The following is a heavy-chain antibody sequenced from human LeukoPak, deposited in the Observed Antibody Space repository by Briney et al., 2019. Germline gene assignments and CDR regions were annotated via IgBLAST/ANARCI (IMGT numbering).Heavy chain of an antibody. D-gene: IGHD1-14*01. CDR3: GRAGDFFCY. CDR2: ISTSGRTI. Sequence: GGSLRLSCAASGFTFSIDEMNWVRQAPGKGLEWVSYISTSGRTIYYADSVKGRFTISRDNAKNSLYLQMNSLRAEDTAVYYCGRAGDFFCYWGPVTLVTVSS. J-gene: IGHJ4*02. V-gene: IGHV3-48*03. CDR1: GFTFSIDE.